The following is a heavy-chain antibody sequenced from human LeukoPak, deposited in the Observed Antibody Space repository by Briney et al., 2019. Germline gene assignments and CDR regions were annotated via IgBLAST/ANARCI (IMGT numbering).Heavy chain of an antibody. CDR2: INAGDGYT. CDR1: GYTFTSYS. CDR3: ARADLIRASLGDY. V-gene: IGHV1-3*01. Sequence: ASVKVSCKASGYTFTSYSMHWVRQAPGQTLEWMGWINAGDGYTKYSQKFQGRITFTRDSSASTASMELSSLRSEDTAVYYCARADLIRASLGDYWGQGTLVTVSS. D-gene: IGHD3-22*01. J-gene: IGHJ4*02.